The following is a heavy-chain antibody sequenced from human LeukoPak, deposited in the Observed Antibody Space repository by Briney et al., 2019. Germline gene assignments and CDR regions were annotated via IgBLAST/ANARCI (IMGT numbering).Heavy chain of an antibody. CDR1: GFTFTTYA. Sequence: GGSLRLSCAASGFTFTTYALNWVRQTPGKGLEWVSTIGGSGGTTYYADSVKGRFTISRDISKNTLYLQMNSLRAEDTAVYYCARRVTAAGFDYWGRGTLVTVSS. CDR3: ARRVTAAGFDY. J-gene: IGHJ4*02. V-gene: IGHV3-23*01. D-gene: IGHD6-13*01. CDR2: IGGSGGTT.